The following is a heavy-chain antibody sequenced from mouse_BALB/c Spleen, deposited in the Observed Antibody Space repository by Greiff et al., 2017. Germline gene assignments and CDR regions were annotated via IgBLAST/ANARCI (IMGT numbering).Heavy chain of an antibody. CDR1: GYTFTSYV. V-gene: IGHV1-14*01. CDR2: INPYNDGT. J-gene: IGHJ4*01. Sequence: EVQVVESGPELVKPGASVKMSCKASGYTFTSYVMHWVKQKPGQGLEWIGYINPYNDGTKYNEKFKGKATLTSDKSSSTAYMELSSLTSEDSAVYYCARGAIYDGYYTSFDYWGQGTSVTVSS. CDR3: ARGAIYDGYYTSFDY. D-gene: IGHD2-3*01.